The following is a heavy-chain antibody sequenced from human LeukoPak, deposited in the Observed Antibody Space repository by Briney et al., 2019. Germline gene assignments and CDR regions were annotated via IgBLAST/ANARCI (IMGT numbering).Heavy chain of an antibody. CDR1: GFTLSSYW. J-gene: IGHJ4*02. D-gene: IGHD3-10*01. V-gene: IGHV3-7*01. CDR2: IKQDGSEK. CDR3: ASGGELFRGDY. Sequence: GGSLRLSCAASGFTLSSYWMSWVRQAPGKGLEWVANIKQDGSEKYYVDSVKGRFTISRDNAKNSLYLQMNSLRAEDTAVYYCASGGELFRGDYWGQGTLVTVSS.